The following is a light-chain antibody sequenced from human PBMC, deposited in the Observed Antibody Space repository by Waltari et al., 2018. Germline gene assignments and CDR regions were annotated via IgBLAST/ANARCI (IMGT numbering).Light chain of an antibody. CDR1: QRVGRT. Sequence: EIVLTQSPGSLSLSPGDRATLSCRASQRVGRTLAWYQQRPGQAPRLLIYDASSRATGIPDRFSGSGSGTDFSLTISRLEPEDFAVYYCQKYGTRPATFGQGTKVEVK. CDR3: QKYGTRPAT. CDR2: DAS. V-gene: IGKV3-20*01. J-gene: IGKJ1*01.